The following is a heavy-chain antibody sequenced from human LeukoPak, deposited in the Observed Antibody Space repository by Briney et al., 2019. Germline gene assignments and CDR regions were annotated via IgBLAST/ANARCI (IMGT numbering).Heavy chain of an antibody. J-gene: IGHJ5*02. V-gene: IGHV4-59*01. CDR3: ARGQDYGDYVRNYNWFDP. Sequence: SETLSLTCTVSGGSLSHYYWRWVRQPPGEGLEWIWYIYYSGSTNYNPSLKSRVTISIDTSKNQFSLKLRSVTAADTAVYYCARGQDYGDYVRNYNWFDPWGQGTLVTVSS. D-gene: IGHD4-17*01. CDR1: GGSLSHYY. CDR2: IYYSGST.